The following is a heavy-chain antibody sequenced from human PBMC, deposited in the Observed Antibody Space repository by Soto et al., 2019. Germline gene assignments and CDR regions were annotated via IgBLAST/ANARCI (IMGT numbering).Heavy chain of an antibody. V-gene: IGHV3-23*01. CDR2: ITGGGVST. Sequence: EEQLLESGGGLVQPGGSLRLSCEASGFSFSFVNYAMNWVRQPPGKGLEWVSAITGGGVSTYYADSVKGRFTISRDNSKNTVHLQMNSLRAEDTAAYYCARASAILGHSYYYYGMDAWGQGTTVTVSS. D-gene: IGHD2-8*02. J-gene: IGHJ6*02. CDR1: GFSFSFVNYA. CDR3: ARASAILGHSYYYYGMDA.